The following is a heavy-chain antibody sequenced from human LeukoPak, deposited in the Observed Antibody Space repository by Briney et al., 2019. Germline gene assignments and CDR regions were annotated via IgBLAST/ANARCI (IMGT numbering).Heavy chain of an antibody. Sequence: SETLSLTCTVSGGSISSYYWSWIRQPPGKGLEWIGYIYYSGSTNYNPSLKSRVTISVDTSKNQFSLNLSSVTAADTAVYYCASSITSMIYSYWGQGTLVTVSS. CDR1: GGSISSYY. D-gene: IGHD3-22*01. CDR3: ASSITSMIYSY. CDR2: IYYSGST. V-gene: IGHV4-59*12. J-gene: IGHJ4*02.